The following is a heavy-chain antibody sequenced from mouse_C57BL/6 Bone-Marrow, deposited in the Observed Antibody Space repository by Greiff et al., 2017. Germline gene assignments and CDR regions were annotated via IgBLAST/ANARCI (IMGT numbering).Heavy chain of an antibody. J-gene: IGHJ3*01. CDR3: ARHGVFAY. CDR1: GFTFSSYT. V-gene: IGHV5-9*01. Sequence: EVQGVESGGGLVKPGGSLKLSCAASGFTFSSYTMSWVRQTPEKRLEWVATISGGGGNTYYPDSVKGRFTISRDNAKNTLYLQMSSLRSEDTALYYCARHGVFAYWGQGTLVTVSA. CDR2: ISGGGGNT.